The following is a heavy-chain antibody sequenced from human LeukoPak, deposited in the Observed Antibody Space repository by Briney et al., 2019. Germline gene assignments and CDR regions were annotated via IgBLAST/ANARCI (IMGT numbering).Heavy chain of an antibody. Sequence: PGGSLRLSCAASGFTFSSYSMNWVRQAPGKGLEWVSSISSSSSYIYYADSVKGRFTISRDNAKNSLYVQMNSLRAEDTAVYYCARVVGYYYDSSGYIDYWGQGTLVTDCS. CDR3: ARVVGYYYDSSGYIDY. CDR1: GFTFSSYS. D-gene: IGHD3-22*01. CDR2: ISSSSSYI. J-gene: IGHJ4*02. V-gene: IGHV3-21*01.